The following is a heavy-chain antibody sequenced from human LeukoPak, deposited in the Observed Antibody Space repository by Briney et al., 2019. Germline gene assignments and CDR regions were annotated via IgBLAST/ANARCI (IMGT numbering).Heavy chain of an antibody. CDR1: GGSFSGYY. CDR2: INHSGRT. D-gene: IGHD3-16*01. V-gene: IGHV4-34*01. J-gene: IGHJ4*02. Sequence: SETLSLTCAVSGGSFSGYYWNWIRQPPGKGLEWIGEINHSGRTNYNPSLKSRVTISVDTSKKQFSLKLSSVTAADTAVYYCARCQDVGDYFDYWGQGTLVTVSS. CDR3: ARCQDVGDYFDY.